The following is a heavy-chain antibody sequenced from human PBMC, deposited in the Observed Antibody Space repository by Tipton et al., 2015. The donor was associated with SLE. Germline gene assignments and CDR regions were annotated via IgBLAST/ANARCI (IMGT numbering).Heavy chain of an antibody. CDR3: ARAPGPYYYYMDV. V-gene: IGHV4-39*07. CDR2: IYHSGTA. J-gene: IGHJ6*03. CDR1: GDSISSSSYY. Sequence: TLSLTCTVSGDSISSSSYYWGWIRQPPGKGLEWIGSIYHSGTAYYNPSLKSRVTISVDTSKNQFSLKLSSVTAADTAVYYCARAPGPYYYYMDVWGKGTTVTVSS.